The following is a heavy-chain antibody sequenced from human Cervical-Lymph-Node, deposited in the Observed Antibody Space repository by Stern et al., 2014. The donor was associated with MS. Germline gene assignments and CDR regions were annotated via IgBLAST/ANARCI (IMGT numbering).Heavy chain of an antibody. CDR2: IYYSRSP. Sequence: QLQLQESGPGLVKPSQTLSLTCTVSGGSISSNNSYCSWIRQPPGKGLEWLAYIYYSRSPYYTPSLKSRVTLSVAPSTNQFSLRLSSVTAADTAVYYCARAHYGDYPFYYYGMDVWGQGTTVTVSS. J-gene: IGHJ6*02. V-gene: IGHV4-30-4*01. D-gene: IGHD4-17*01. CDR1: GGSISSNNSY. CDR3: ARAHYGDYPFYYYGMDV.